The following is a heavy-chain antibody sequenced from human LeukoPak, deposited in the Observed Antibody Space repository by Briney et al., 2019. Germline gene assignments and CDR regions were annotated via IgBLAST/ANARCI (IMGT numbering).Heavy chain of an antibody. CDR1: GGTFSSYA. CDR2: IIPILGIA. CDR3: ARASSHYDFWSGQTTFDY. J-gene: IGHJ4*02. D-gene: IGHD3-3*01. V-gene: IGHV1-69*04. Sequence: EASVKVSCKASGGTFSSYAISWVRQAPGQGLEWMGRIIPILGIANYAQKFQGRVTITADKSTSTAYMELSSLRSEDTAVYYCARASSHYDFWSGQTTFDYWGQGTLVTVSS.